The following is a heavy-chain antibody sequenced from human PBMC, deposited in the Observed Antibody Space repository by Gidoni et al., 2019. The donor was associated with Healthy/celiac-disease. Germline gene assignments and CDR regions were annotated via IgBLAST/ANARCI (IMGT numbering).Heavy chain of an antibody. V-gene: IGHV4-34*01. CDR1: GGSFSGYY. D-gene: IGHD6-13*01. CDR2: INHSGST. Sequence: QVQLQQWGAGLLKPSETLSLTCPVYGGSFSGYYWSWIRQPPGKGLEWIGEINHSGSTNYNPSLKSRVTISVDTSKNQFSLKLSSVTAADTAVYYCARGPFGRYSSSWYYFDYWGQGTLVTVSS. CDR3: ARGPFGRYSSSWYYFDY. J-gene: IGHJ4*02.